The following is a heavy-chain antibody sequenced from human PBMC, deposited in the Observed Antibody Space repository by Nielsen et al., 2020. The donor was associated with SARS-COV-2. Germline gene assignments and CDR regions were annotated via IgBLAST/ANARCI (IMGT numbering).Heavy chain of an antibody. D-gene: IGHD3-16*01. CDR3: ARDLDYYYYGMDV. CDR2: ISSSGSTI. Sequence: GGSLRLSCAASGFTFGDYYMSWIRQAPGKGLEWVSYISSSGSTIYYADSVKGRFTISRDNAKNTLYLQMNSLRAEDTAVYYCARDLDYYYYGMDVWGQGTTVTVSS. V-gene: IGHV3-11*01. J-gene: IGHJ6*02. CDR1: GFTFGDYY.